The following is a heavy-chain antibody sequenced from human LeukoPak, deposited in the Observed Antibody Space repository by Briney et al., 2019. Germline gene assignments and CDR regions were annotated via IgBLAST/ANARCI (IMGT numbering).Heavy chain of an antibody. V-gene: IGHV5-51*01. CDR1: GYSFTNYW. CDR2: IYPDDSDA. D-gene: IGHD6-13*01. Sequence: GESLKISCKASGYSFTNYWIGWVRQMPGKGLEWMGIIYPDDSDARHSPSFQGQVTISADKSISTAYLQWSSLKASDTAMYFCARPDSSSWHFDYWGQGTLVTVSS. CDR3: ARPDSSSWHFDY. J-gene: IGHJ4*02.